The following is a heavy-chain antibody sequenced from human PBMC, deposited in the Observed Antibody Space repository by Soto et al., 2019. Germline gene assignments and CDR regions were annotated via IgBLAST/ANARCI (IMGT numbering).Heavy chain of an antibody. CDR1: GFTFSAYW. J-gene: IGHJ4*02. CDR2: ISDDGSTA. V-gene: IGHV3-74*01. D-gene: IGHD1-1*01. Sequence: WGSLRLSCAVSGFTFSAYWMHWVRQVPGKGLTWVSRISDDGSTATYADSVKGRFIVSRDNAKNTLYLEMNTLRADDSGLYYCARGPRVSSTGTGAHWGRGTLVTVSS. CDR3: ARGPRVSSTGTGAH.